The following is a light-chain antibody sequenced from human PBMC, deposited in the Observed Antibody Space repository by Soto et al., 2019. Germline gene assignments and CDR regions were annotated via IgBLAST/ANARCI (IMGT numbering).Light chain of an antibody. CDR1: QSVSSN. CDR3: QQYNNWPPT. J-gene: IGKJ2*01. CDR2: GAS. V-gene: IGKV3-15*01. Sequence: EIVMTQSPATLSVSPGERATLSCRASQSVSSNLAWYQQKPGQAPRLLIYGASTRATGIPARFSGSGSGTDLTLTISTLQSEDFAVYYWQQYNNWPPTFGQGTKLEIK.